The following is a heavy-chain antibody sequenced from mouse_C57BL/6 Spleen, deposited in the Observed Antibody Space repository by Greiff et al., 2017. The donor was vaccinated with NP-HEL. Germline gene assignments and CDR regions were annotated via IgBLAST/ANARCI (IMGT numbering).Heavy chain of an antibody. Sequence: EVQLVESGGGLVQPGGSLKLSCAASGFTFSDYYMYWVRQTPEKRLEWVAYISNGGGSTYYPDTVKGRFTISRDNAKNTLYLQMSRLKSEDTAMYYCARQVIYYDYDAAMDYWGQGTSVTVSS. CDR1: GFTFSDYY. D-gene: IGHD2-4*01. J-gene: IGHJ4*01. V-gene: IGHV5-12*01. CDR2: ISNGGGST. CDR3: ARQVIYYDYDAAMDY.